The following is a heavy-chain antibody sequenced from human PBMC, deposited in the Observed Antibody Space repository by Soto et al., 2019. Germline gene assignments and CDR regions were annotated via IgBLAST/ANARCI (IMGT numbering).Heavy chain of an antibody. V-gene: IGHV4-39*01. CDR2: IYYSGTT. Sequence: QLQLQESGPGLVKPSETLSLTCTVSGGSISSSSYYWGWIRQPPGKGLEWIGTIYYSGTTYYNPSPKGRGTLAGDTAKDPVSLKPRPVTGADTGVYFWGRRRYGDHWGHWGQGTLVTVSS. CDR1: GGSISSSSYY. CDR3: GRRRYGDHWGH. J-gene: IGHJ4*02. D-gene: IGHD4-17*01.